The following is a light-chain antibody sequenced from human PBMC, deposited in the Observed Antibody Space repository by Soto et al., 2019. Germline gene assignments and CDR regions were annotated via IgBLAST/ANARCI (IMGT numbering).Light chain of an antibody. V-gene: IGLV2-11*01. J-gene: IGLJ3*02. Sequence: QSVLTQPRSVSGSPGQSVTISCTGTSSDVGGYKYVSWYQQHPGKAPKFIIYDVSERPSGVPVRFSGSKSGNTASLTISGLEAEDEADYYCCSYAGSYSWVFGGGTKLTVL. CDR2: DVS. CDR1: SSDVGGYKY. CDR3: CSYAGSYSWV.